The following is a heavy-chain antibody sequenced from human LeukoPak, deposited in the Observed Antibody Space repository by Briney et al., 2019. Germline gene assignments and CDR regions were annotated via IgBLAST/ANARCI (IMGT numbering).Heavy chain of an antibody. D-gene: IGHD3-3*01. V-gene: IGHV3-7*01. CDR3: ARVHYDFWSGYLLLPNDYYMDV. Sequence: GSLRLSCAASGFTFSSYWMSWVRQAPGKGLEWVANIKQDGSEKYYVDSVKGRFTISRDNAKNSLYLQLNSLRAEDTAVYYCARVHYDFWSGYLLLPNDYYMDVWGKGTTVTVSS. J-gene: IGHJ6*03. CDR1: GFTFSSYW. CDR2: IKQDGSEK.